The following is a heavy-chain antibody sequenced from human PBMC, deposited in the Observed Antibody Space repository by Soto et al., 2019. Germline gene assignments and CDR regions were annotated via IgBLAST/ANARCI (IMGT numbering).Heavy chain of an antibody. J-gene: IGHJ4*02. CDR1: GYTFTNYY. CDR3: ARALLWWSTPTPGNY. Sequence: QVQLVQSGAEVKKPGASVKVSCKASGYTFTNYYMHWVRQAPGQGLEWMGIINPSGGSTTYAQKFQGRVAMTRDTSTSTVYMELSSLRSEDTAVYYCARALLWWSTPTPGNYWGQGTLVTVSS. D-gene: IGHD2-15*01. CDR2: INPSGGST. V-gene: IGHV1-46*01.